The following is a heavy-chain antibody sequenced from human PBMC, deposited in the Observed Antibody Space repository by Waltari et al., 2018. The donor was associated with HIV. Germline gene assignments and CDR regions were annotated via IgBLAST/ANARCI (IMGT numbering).Heavy chain of an antibody. V-gene: IGHV3-53*02. CDR3: ARVRSTMGRFQGFDY. J-gene: IGHJ4*01. Sequence: EVQLVETGGGLIQPGGSLRLSCAASGTTVSSNFMNWVRPGPGKGLEWVSLVYRGVCTYYFGSVKGRFTISRDNSKNTLYLQLNSLMAEDTAVYYCARVRSTMGRFQGFDYWGHGTLVTVSS. CDR2: VYRGVCT. CDR1: GTTVSSNF. D-gene: IGHD1-26*01.